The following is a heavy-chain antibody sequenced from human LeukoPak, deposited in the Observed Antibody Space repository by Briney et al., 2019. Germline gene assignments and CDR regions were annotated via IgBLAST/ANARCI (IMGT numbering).Heavy chain of an antibody. D-gene: IGHD6-13*01. V-gene: IGHV3-15*01. Sequence: GGSLRLSCATSGLTFSNTWMTWVRQAPGKGLEWVGLIKSKIAGGTTEFAAPVKGRFTISRDDSKSTLYLQMNSLKIEDTAVYYCSAFTWYSLSAWGRGTLVTVSS. CDR3: SAFTWYSLSA. CDR1: GLTFSNTW. CDR2: IKSKIAGGTT. J-gene: IGHJ5*02.